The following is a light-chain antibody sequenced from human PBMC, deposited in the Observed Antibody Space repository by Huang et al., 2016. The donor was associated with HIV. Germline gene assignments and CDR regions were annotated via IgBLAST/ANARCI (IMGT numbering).Light chain of an antibody. CDR3: QQYNSHSRT. CDR1: QSISSW. CDR2: KAS. V-gene: IGKV1-5*03. J-gene: IGKJ1*01. Sequence: DIQMTQSPSTLSAYVGDRIIITCRASQSISSWLAWYQQKPGKAPNLLIYKASTLESGVPSRFSGSCSGTEFTLTISSLQPEDFATYYCQQYNSHSRTFGQGTKVEIK.